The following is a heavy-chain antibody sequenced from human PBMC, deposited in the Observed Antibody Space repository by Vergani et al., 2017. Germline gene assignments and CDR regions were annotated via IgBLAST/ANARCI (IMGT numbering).Heavy chain of an antibody. D-gene: IGHD3-10*01. CDR1: GFTFSSYS. CDR2: ISSSSSYI. V-gene: IGHV3-21*01. J-gene: IGHJ4*02. Sequence: EVQLVESGGGLVKPGGSLRLSCAASGFTFSSYSMNWVRQAPGKGLEWVSSISSSSSYIYYADSVKGRFTISRDNAKNSLYLQMNSLRAEDTAVYYCAGEDTMVPNPFGGFGYWGQGTLVTVSS. CDR3: AGEDTMVPNPFGGFGY.